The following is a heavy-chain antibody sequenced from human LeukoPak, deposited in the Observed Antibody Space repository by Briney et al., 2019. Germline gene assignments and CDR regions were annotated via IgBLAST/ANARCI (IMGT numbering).Heavy chain of an antibody. CDR2: IHPGDSDT. D-gene: IGHD2-2*01. Sequence: GESLRISCKGFGYSFSTSWIGWVRQMPGKGLEWMGIIHPGDSDTRYSPSFQGQVAISADKSINTAFLQWSSLKASDSAIYYCARLSWDIMVVPAAVRHFDIWGQGTMVSVSS. CDR1: GYSFSTSW. CDR3: ARLSWDIMVVPAAVRHFDI. J-gene: IGHJ3*02. V-gene: IGHV5-51*01.